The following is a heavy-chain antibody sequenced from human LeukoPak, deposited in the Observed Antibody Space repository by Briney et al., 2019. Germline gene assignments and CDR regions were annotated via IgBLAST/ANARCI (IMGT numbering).Heavy chain of an antibody. CDR2: ISSSGSTI. D-gene: IGHD2-15*01. V-gene: IGHV3-48*03. CDR3: ASLVVVVVAATRRDAFDI. J-gene: IGHJ3*02. CDR1: GFTFSSYE. Sequence: GGSLRLSCAASGFTFSSYEMNWVRQAPGKGLEWVSYISSSGSTIYYADSVKGRFTISRDNAKNSLYLQMNSLRAEDTAVYYCASLVVVVVAATRRDAFDIWGQGTMVTVSS.